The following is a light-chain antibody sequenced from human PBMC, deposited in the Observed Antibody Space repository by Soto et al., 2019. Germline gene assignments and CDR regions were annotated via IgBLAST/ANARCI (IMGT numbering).Light chain of an antibody. J-gene: IGKJ2*01. CDR1: QNITDW. Sequence: DIQMTQSPSTLSAYVGDRVTITCRASQNITDWLAWYQQKPGKAPELLISDASTLATGVPSRFSGSGSGTEFTLTISSLPTDDSAIYFCQEYRTYAFGPGTKVDFK. V-gene: IGKV1-5*01. CDR2: DAS. CDR3: QEYRTYA.